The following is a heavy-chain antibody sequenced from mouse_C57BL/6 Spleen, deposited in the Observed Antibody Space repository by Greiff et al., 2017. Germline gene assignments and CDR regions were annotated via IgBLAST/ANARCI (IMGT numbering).Heavy chain of an antibody. CDR3: ARSLYSNYAY. CDR1: GYPFTDYN. Sequence: EVQLQQSGPELVKPGASVKMSCKASGYPFTDYNMHWVKQSHGKSLEWIGYINPNNGGTSYNQKFKGKATLTVNKSASTAYMELRSLTSEDSAVYYCARSLYSNYAYWGQGTLVTVSA. D-gene: IGHD2-5*01. V-gene: IGHV1-22*01. CDR2: INPNNGGT. J-gene: IGHJ3*01.